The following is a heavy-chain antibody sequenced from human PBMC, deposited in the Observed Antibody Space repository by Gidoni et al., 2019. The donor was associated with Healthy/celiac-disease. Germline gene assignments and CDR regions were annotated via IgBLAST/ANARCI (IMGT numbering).Heavy chain of an antibody. CDR2: IIPILGTA. Sequence: QVQLVKCGAEAKKPGAAVKVSCKSSGGNFSCYAISGVRQAPGQGLESMGGIIPILGTANYAQKFQGRATITADESTSTAYMELSSLRSEDTAVYYCARDWEYSYGRGFDYWGQGTLVTVSS. V-gene: IGHV1-69*01. J-gene: IGHJ4*02. CDR1: GGNFSCYA. D-gene: IGHD5-18*01. CDR3: ARDWEYSYGRGFDY.